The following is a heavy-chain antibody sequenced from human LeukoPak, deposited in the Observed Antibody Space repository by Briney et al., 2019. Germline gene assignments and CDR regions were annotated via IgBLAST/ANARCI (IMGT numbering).Heavy chain of an antibody. D-gene: IGHD3-22*01. CDR3: ARYYYDSSGYYESLDY. CDR1: GGTFSSYA. J-gene: IGHJ4*02. Sequence: ASVKVSCKASGGTFSSYAISWVRQAPGQGLEWMGGIIPIIGTANYAQKFQGRVTITTDESTSTAYMELSSLRSEDTAVYYCARYYYDSSGYYESLDYWGQGTLVTVSS. V-gene: IGHV1-69*05. CDR2: IIPIIGTA.